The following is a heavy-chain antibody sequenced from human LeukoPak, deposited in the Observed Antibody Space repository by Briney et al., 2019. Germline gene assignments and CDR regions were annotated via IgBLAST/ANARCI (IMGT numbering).Heavy chain of an antibody. CDR2: IKSKTDGGTT. CDR1: GFTFSNAW. CDR3: TTEGSYYYDSTGYPDR. Sequence: PGGSLRLSCAASGFTFSNAWMSWVRQAPGKGLEWVGRIKSKTDGGTTDYAAPVKGRLTISRDDSKNMLYLQMNSLKTEDTAVYYCTTEGSYYYDSTGYPDRWGQGTLVTVSS. J-gene: IGHJ1*01. D-gene: IGHD3-22*01. V-gene: IGHV3-15*01.